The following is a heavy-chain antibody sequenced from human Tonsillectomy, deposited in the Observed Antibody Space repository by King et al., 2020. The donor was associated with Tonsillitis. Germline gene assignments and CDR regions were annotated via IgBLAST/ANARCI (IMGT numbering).Heavy chain of an antibody. J-gene: IGHJ5*02. CDR3: ARRGSSSPRYNWFDP. V-gene: IGHV4-39*01. D-gene: IGHD6-6*01. Sequence: PLQESGPGLVKPSETLSLTCTVSGGSISSSSYYWGWIRQPPGKGLEWIGSIYYSGSTYYNPSLKSRVTISIDTSKNQFSLKVTSMTAADTAVYYCARRGSSSPRYNWFDPWGQGTLVTVSS. CDR1: GGSISSSSYY. CDR2: IYYSGST.